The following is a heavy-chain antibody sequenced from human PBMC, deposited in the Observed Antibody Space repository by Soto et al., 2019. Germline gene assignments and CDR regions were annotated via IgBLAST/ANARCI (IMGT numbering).Heavy chain of an antibody. CDR2: ISYDGSNK. Sequence: QVQLVESGGGVVQPGRSLRLSCAASGFTFSSYAMHWVRQAPGKGLEWVAVISYDGSNKYYADSVKGRFTISRDNSKNTLYLQMNSLRAEDTAVYYCARPYSSSWGNWFDPWGQGTLVTVSS. CDR3: ARPYSSSWGNWFDP. J-gene: IGHJ5*02. D-gene: IGHD6-13*01. V-gene: IGHV3-30-3*01. CDR1: GFTFSSYA.